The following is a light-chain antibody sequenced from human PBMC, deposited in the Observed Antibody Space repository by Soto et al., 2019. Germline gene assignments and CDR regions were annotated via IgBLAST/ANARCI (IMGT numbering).Light chain of an antibody. CDR1: QSISSW. CDR2: KAS. CDR3: QQYNEYWT. V-gene: IGKV1-5*03. J-gene: IGKJ1*01. Sequence: DIQMTQSPSTLSASVGDRVTITCRASQSISSWLAWYQQKPGTAPNLLIYKASTLQSGVPSRLSGSGSGTEFTLTISSLQPDDSATYYCQQYNEYWTFGQGTTVE.